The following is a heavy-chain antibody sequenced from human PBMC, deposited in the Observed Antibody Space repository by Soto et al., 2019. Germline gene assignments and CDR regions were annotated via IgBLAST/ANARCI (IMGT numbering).Heavy chain of an antibody. Sequence: EVQLLESGGGLVQPGGSLRLSCAASGFTFSNYAMSWVRQAPGKGLEWGSGISSGGGSPYNADSVKGRFTISRDNSKNTLYLQMNSLRAEDTAVYYCAKGDGRIVPRHFDYWGQGTLVTVSS. CDR3: AKGDGRIVPRHFDY. V-gene: IGHV3-23*01. J-gene: IGHJ4*02. CDR2: ISSGGGSP. CDR1: GFTFSNYA. D-gene: IGHD1-26*01.